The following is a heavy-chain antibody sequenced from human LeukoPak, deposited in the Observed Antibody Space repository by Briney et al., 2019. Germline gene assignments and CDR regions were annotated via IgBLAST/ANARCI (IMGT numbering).Heavy chain of an antibody. CDR3: ASCSGSYDAFDI. CDR2: IIPIFGTA. Sequence: GASVKVSCKASGGTFSSHAISWVRQAPGQGLEWMGGIIPIFGTANYAQKFQGRVTITADESTSTAYMELSSLRSEDTAVYYCASCSGSYDAFDIWGQGTMVTVSS. V-gene: IGHV1-69*01. D-gene: IGHD1-26*01. J-gene: IGHJ3*02. CDR1: GGTFSSHA.